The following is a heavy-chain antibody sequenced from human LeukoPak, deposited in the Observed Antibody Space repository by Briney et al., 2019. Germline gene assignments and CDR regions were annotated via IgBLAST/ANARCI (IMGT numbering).Heavy chain of an antibody. J-gene: IGHJ4*02. CDR1: GGSISSYY. D-gene: IGHD1-26*01. CDR2: IYYSGST. Sequence: SETLSLTCTVSGGSISSYYWSWIRQPPGKGLEWIGYIYYSGSTNYNPSLKSRVTISVDTSKNQFSLKLSSVTAADTAVYYCARDPRGSYPPDRFDYWDQGTLVTVSS. V-gene: IGHV4-59*01. CDR3: ARDPRGSYPPDRFDY.